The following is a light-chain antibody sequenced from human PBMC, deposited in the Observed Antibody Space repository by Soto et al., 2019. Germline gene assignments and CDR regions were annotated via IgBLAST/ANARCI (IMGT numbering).Light chain of an antibody. Sequence: EIVLTQSPGTLSLSPGERATLSCRASQSVGTKLAWYRQTPGQAPRLLIYGASTRATDTPARFSGSGAGTDFTLTITRLEPEDFAVYYCQQYVTSSPRTFGQGTKVEIK. CDR1: QSVGTK. J-gene: IGKJ1*01. CDR2: GAS. V-gene: IGKV3-20*01. CDR3: QQYVTSSPRT.